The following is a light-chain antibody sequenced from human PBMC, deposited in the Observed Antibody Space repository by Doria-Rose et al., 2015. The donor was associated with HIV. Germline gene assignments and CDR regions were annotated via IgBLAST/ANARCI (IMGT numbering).Light chain of an antibody. V-gene: IGKV3-20*01. J-gene: IGKJ1*01. CDR2: DGS. CDR3: HQYGTSWT. CDR1: QSFSSTY. Sequence: EIALTQSPGTLPLSPGERATLSCRASQSFSSTYLAWYQQKPGQAPSLLIYDGSTRATGIPDRFSASGSGTDFTLTINRLEPEDFALYYCHQYGTSWTFGQGTKVEI.